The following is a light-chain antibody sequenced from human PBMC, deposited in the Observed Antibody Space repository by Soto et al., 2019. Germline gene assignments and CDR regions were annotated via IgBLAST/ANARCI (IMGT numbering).Light chain of an antibody. CDR2: KVS. CDR3: MQGTHWPRT. CDR1: QSLIYSDGNTY. V-gene: IGKV2-30*01. Sequence: DIVMTQSPLSLPVTVGQPASISCRSSQSLIYSDGNTYLNWLQQRPGQSPRRLIYKVSYRDSGVPDRFSGSGSGTEFTLKISRVEAEDVGLYYCMQGTHWPRTFGQGTKLEI. J-gene: IGKJ2*01.